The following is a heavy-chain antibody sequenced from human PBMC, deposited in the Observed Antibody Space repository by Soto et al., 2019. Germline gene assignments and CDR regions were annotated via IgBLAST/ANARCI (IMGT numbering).Heavy chain of an antibody. J-gene: IGHJ2*01. CDR3: ARGGSSWSGAWYFDL. V-gene: IGHV4-59*01. CDR2: IYYSGSA. Sequence: QVQLQESGPGLVKPSETLSLTCTVSGGSISHYYWSWIRQPPGKGLEWIGYIYYSGSANYNPSLKSRDIISVDTSKNHFSLKLSSVTAADTAVYFCARGGSSWSGAWYFDLWGRGTLVTVSS. CDR1: GGSISHYY. D-gene: IGHD6-13*01.